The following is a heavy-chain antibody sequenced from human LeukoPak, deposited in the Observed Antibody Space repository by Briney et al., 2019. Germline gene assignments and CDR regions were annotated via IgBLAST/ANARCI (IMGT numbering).Heavy chain of an antibody. D-gene: IGHD6-13*01. CDR1: GYSFTSYW. CDR2: IYPGDSDT. V-gene: IGHV5-51*01. J-gene: IGHJ6*03. CDR3: ARRRSGLAAAGTDYYYYMDV. Sequence: GESLKISCKGSGYSFTSYWIGWVRQMPGKGLEWMGIIYPGDSDTRYSPSFQGQVTISADKSISTAYLQWSSLKASDTAMYYCARRRSGLAAAGTDYYYYMDVWGKGITVTISS.